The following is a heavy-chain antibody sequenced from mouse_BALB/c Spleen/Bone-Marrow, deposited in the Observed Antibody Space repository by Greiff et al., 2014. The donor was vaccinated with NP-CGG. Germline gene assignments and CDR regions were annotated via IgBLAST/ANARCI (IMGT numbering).Heavy chain of an antibody. Sequence: VMLVESGAKLVRPGVSVKISCKGSGYTFTDHAIHWVKRSHAKSLEWIGVISGYYGDAIYNRKFKGKATMTVDKSSSTAYMELARLTSEDSAIYYCARSGKVRNAMDYWGQRTSVTVSS. CDR1: GYTFTDHA. J-gene: IGHJ4*01. D-gene: IGHD2-14*01. CDR3: ARSGKVRNAMDY. V-gene: IGHV1S137*01. CDR2: ISGYYGDA.